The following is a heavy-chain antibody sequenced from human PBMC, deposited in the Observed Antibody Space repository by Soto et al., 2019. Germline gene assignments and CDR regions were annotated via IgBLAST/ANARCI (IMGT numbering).Heavy chain of an antibody. V-gene: IGHV1-18*04. Sequence: ASVKVSCKASGYTFTSYGLSWVRQAPGQGLEWMGWISAYNGNTNYAQKLQGRVTMTTDTSTSTAYMELRSLRSDATAVYYCARDKRAQLELDYWGQGTLVTVSS. CDR2: ISAYNGNT. J-gene: IGHJ4*02. D-gene: IGHD1-1*01. CDR3: ARDKRAQLELDY. CDR1: GYTFTSYG.